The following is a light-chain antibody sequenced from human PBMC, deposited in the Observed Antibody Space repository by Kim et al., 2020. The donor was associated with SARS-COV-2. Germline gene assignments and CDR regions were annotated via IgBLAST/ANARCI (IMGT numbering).Light chain of an antibody. Sequence: GRSITISCTGTSSDVGTYNYVSWYQQQPGKAPKLMIYDVSNRPSGVSDRFSGSKSGNTASLTISGLQAEDEADYYCSSYTSSNTWLFGGGTKVTVL. J-gene: IGLJ3*02. CDR2: DVS. CDR3: SSYTSSNTWL. V-gene: IGLV2-14*03. CDR1: SSDVGTYNY.